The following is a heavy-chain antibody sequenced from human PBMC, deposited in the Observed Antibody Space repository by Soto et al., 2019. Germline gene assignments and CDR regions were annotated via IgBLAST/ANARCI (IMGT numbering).Heavy chain of an antibody. CDR1: GFSLCTSGVG. D-gene: IGHD6-13*01. Sequence: QITLKESGPTLVKPTQPLTLTCTFSGFSLCTSGVGVGWIRQPPGKALEWLALIYWDDDKRYSPSLKSRLTIAKVTSKNQVVLTMTNMVPVDTATYYCAHRLAATGLFDYWGQGILVTVSS. J-gene: IGHJ4*02. CDR3: AHRLAATGLFDY. CDR2: IYWDDDK. V-gene: IGHV2-5*02.